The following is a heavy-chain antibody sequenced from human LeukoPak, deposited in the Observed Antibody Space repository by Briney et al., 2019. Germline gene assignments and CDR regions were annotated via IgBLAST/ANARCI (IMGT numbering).Heavy chain of an antibody. V-gene: IGHV3-74*01. D-gene: IGHD2-15*01. CDR2: LNTDGTTT. Sequence: PGGSLRLSCAASGFTFSNYWMHWVRLAPGKGLVWVSRLNTDGTTTNYADSVKSRFTISRDNAKSALYLQMNSLRAEDTAVYYCARGYCSGGSCPGAFGNWGQGSLLTVSS. CDR3: ARGYCSGGSCPGAFGN. J-gene: IGHJ4*02. CDR1: GFTFSNYW.